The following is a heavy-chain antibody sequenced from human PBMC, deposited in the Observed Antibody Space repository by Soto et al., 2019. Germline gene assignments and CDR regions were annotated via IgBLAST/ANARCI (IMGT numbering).Heavy chain of an antibody. CDR1: GYTFTSYA. J-gene: IGHJ6*02. CDR3: ARRGDYGGTGGYYYYGMDV. CDR2: INAGNGNT. D-gene: IGHD4-17*01. V-gene: IGHV1-3*01. Sequence: ASVKVSCKASGYTFTSYAMHWVRQAPGQRLEWMGWINAGNGNTKYSQKFQGRVTITRDTSASTAYMELSSLRSEDTAVYYCARRGDYGGTGGYYYYGMDVWGQGTTVTVSS.